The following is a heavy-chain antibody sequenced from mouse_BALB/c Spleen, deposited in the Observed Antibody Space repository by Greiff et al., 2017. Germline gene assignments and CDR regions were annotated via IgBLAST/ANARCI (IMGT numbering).Heavy chain of an antibody. CDR1: GYNFTSYW. Sequence: QVQLQQPGAELVKPGTSVKLSCKASGYNFTSYWINWVKLRPGQGLEWIVDIYPGSGSTNYNEKFKSKATLTVDTSSSTAYMQLSSLASEDSALYYCAREVAWFAYWGQGTLVTVSA. D-gene: IGHD1-1*02. CDR3: AREVAWFAY. CDR2: IYPGSGST. V-gene: IGHV1-55*01. J-gene: IGHJ3*01.